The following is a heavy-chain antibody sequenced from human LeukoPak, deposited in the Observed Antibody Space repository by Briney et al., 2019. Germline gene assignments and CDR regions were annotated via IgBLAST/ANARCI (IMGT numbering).Heavy chain of an antibody. CDR3: AKDRTVGATSVGFDY. CDR2: ISSSGSTI. Sequence: PGGSLRLSCAASGFTFSDYYMSWIRQAPGKGLEWVSYISSSGSTIYYADSVKGRFTISRDNSKNTLYLQMNSLRAEDTAVYYCAKDRTVGATSVGFDYWGQGTLVTVSS. CDR1: GFTFSDYY. D-gene: IGHD1-26*01. V-gene: IGHV3-11*01. J-gene: IGHJ4*02.